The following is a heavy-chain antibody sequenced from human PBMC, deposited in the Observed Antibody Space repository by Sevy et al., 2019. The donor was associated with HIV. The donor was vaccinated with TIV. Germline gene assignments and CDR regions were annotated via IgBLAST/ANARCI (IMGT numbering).Heavy chain of an antibody. D-gene: IGHD6-6*01. CDR2: ISYDGSNK. Sequence: GGSLRLSCAASGFTFSSYAMHWVRQAPGKGLEWVAVISYDGSNKYYADSVKGRFTISRDNSKNTLYLQMNSLRAEDTAVYYAAGDCYSSCREAFDIWGQGTMVTVSS. CDR3: AGDCYSSCREAFDI. CDR1: GFTFSSYA. J-gene: IGHJ3*02. V-gene: IGHV3-30-3*01.